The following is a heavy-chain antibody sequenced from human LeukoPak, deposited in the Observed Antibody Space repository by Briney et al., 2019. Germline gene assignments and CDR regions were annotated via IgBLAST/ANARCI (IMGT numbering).Heavy chain of an antibody. V-gene: IGHV4-59*01. J-gene: IGHJ3*02. CDR3: ARGNYGGVGGDAFDI. CDR1: GGSISSYY. CDR2: IYYSGST. D-gene: IGHD4-23*01. Sequence: PSETLSLTCTVSGGSISSYYWSWIRQPPGKGLEWIGYIYYSGSTNYNPSLKSRVTTSVDTSKNQFSLKLSSVTAADTAVYYCARGNYGGVGGDAFDIWGQGTMVTVSS.